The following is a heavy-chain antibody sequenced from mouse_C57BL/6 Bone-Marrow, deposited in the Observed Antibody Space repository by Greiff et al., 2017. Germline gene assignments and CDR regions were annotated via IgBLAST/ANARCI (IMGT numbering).Heavy chain of an antibody. Sequence: EVQLVESGGGLVKPGGSLKLSCAASGFTFSSYAMSWVRQTPEKRLEWVATISDGGSYTYYPDNVKGRFTISRDNAKNNLYLQRSHLKSEDTAMYYCARGQTAQALFDYWGQGTTLTVSS. D-gene: IGHD3-2*02. CDR2: ISDGGSYT. CDR1: GFTFSSYA. V-gene: IGHV5-4*01. J-gene: IGHJ2*01. CDR3: ARGQTAQALFDY.